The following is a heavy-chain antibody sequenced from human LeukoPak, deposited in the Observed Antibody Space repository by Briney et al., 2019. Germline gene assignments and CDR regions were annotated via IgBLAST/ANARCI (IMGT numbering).Heavy chain of an antibody. CDR1: GGSISSYY. CDR2: IYRSGST. D-gene: IGHD3-3*01. V-gene: IGHV4-4*07. J-gene: IGHJ5*02. Sequence: SETLSLTCTVSGGSISSYYWSWIRQPAGKGLEWIGRIYRSGSTDYNPSLKSRVTMSVDTSKNKFSLKLSSVTAADTAVYYCARGRYDFWSGPNNWFDPWGQGTLVTVSS. CDR3: ARGRYDFWSGPNNWFDP.